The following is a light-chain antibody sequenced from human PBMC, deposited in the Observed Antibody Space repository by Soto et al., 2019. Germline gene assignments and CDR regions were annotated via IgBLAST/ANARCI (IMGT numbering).Light chain of an antibody. CDR1: SSDVGGYNY. J-gene: IGLJ1*01. CDR2: EVN. V-gene: IGLV2-8*01. Sequence: QSALTQPPSASGSPGQSVTISCTGTSSDVGGYNYVSWYQQYTGKVPKLMVYEVNKRPSGVPDRFTGSKSGNTATLTVSGLQADNEADYYCTSYAGGNNVFGTGNKHTVL. CDR3: TSYAGGNNV.